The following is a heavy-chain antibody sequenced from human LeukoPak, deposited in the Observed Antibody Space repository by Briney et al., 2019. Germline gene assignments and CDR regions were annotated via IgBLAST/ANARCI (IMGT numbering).Heavy chain of an antibody. CDR3: ARDSGSNFDY. Sequence: PSETLSLTCTVSGGSISSYYWSWIRQPPGKGLEWIGYIYYSGSTNYNPSLKSRATMSLDTSKNQFSLKLSSVTAADTAVYHCARDSGSNFDYWGQGTLVTVSS. CDR1: GGSISSYY. V-gene: IGHV4-59*01. D-gene: IGHD2-15*01. CDR2: IYYSGST. J-gene: IGHJ4*02.